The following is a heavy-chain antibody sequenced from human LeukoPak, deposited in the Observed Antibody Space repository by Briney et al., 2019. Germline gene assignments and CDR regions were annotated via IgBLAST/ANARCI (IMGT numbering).Heavy chain of an antibody. J-gene: IGHJ5*02. CDR1: GFTFSSYV. Sequence: PGGSLRLSCAASGFTFSSYVVSWGRQAPGKGLEWVSTINKNGGETYYADSVKGRFTISRDNSRNTLYLQMNSLRAEDTAVYYCAKDHDHENQWFDPWGQGTLVTVSS. D-gene: IGHD2/OR15-2a*01. CDR2: INKNGGET. CDR3: AKDHDHENQWFDP. V-gene: IGHV3-23*01.